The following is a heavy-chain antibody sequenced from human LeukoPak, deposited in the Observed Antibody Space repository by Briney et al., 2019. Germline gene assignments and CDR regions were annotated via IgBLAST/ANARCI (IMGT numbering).Heavy chain of an antibody. J-gene: IGHJ3*02. CDR1: GFTFSDYY. CDR3: ARIPYSSSLTDAFDI. CDR2: ISGSGSFI. Sequence: GGSLRLSCAASGFTFSDYYMSWIRQAPGKGLEWVSYISGSGSFIFYADSVKGRFTISRDNAKNSLYLQMNSLRGEDTAVYYCARIPYSSSLTDAFDIWGQGTMVTVYS. D-gene: IGHD6-6*01. V-gene: IGHV3-11*04.